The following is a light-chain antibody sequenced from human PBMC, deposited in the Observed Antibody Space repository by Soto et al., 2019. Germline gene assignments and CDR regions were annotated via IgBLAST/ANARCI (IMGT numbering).Light chain of an antibody. CDR3: CSYAGSYTEV. CDR2: DVS. CDR1: SSDIGTYKY. V-gene: IGLV2-11*01. J-gene: IGLJ2*01. Sequence: QSALTQPASVSGSPGQSITISCTGTSSDIGTYKYVSWYQQHPGKVPKLMIYDVSERPSGVPDRFSGSKSGNTASLTISGLQAEDEADYYCCSYAGSYTEVFGGGTKLTVL.